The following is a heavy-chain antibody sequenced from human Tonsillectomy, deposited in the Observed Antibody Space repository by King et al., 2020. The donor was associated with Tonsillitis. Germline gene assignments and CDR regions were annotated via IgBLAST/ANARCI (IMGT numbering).Heavy chain of an antibody. V-gene: IGHV3-23*01. CDR2: ISGSGGST. Sequence: VQLLESGGGLVQPGGSLRLSCAASGFTFSSYAMSWVRQAPGKGLEWVSAISGSGGSTYYADSVKGRFTISRDNSENTLYLQMNSLRAEDTAVYYCAKDLITMIVVVNNAFDIWGQGTMVTVSS. D-gene: IGHD3-22*01. CDR1: GFTFSSYA. CDR3: AKDLITMIVVVNNAFDI. J-gene: IGHJ3*02.